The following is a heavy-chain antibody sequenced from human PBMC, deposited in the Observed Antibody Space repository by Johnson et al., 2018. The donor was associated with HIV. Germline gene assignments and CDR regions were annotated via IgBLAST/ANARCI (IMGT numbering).Heavy chain of an antibody. D-gene: IGHD4-17*01. Sequence: QVQLVESGGGVVQPGRSLRLSCVVSGFTYSSYAMHWVRQAPGKGLEWVAVISYDGSNKYYADSVKGRFTISRDNSKNTLYLQMNSLRAEDTAVYYCASSFDYGDAFDIWGQGTMVIVSS. CDR3: ASSFDYGDAFDI. CDR1: GFTYSSYA. CDR2: ISYDGSNK. J-gene: IGHJ3*02. V-gene: IGHV3-30*14.